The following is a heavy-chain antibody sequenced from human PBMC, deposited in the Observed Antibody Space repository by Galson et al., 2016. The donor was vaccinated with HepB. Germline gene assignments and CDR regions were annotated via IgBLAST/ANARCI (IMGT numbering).Heavy chain of an antibody. CDR2: ISGSGTNS. CDR1: GFTFSSYD. Sequence: SLRLSCAASGFTFSSYDMSWVRQAPGKGLEWVSGISGSGTNSHYADSVRDRFTISRDNSENTLYLQMNSLRADDTAAYYCAKDQDNSGVLYFDHWGRGTLVIVSS. CDR3: AKDQDNSGVLYFDH. D-gene: IGHD5-12*01. J-gene: IGHJ4*02. V-gene: IGHV3-23*01.